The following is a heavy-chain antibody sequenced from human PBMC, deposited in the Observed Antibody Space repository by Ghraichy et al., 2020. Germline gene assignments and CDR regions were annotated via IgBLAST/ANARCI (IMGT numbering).Heavy chain of an antibody. CDR2: IYSGGST. Sequence: GGSLRLSCAASGFTVSSNYMSWVRQAPGKGLEWVSVIYSGGSTYYADSVKGRFTISRDNSKNTLYLQMNSLRAEDTAVYYCARGGGANWNYKLDYWGQGTLVTVSS. CDR1: GFTVSSNY. V-gene: IGHV3-53*01. CDR3: ARGGGANWNYKLDY. J-gene: IGHJ4*02. D-gene: IGHD1-7*01.